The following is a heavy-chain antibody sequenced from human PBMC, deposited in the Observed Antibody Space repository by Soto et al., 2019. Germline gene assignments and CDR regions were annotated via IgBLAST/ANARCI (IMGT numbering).Heavy chain of an antibody. CDR3: ARDVGGTVTLEAAFDF. CDR1: GNSISDYY. V-gene: IGHV4-59*01. Sequence: QVQLLASGPGLVKPSETLSLTCTVSGNSISDYYWSWIRQPPGKGLEWIGYIFHNGNTNYNPSLKRRVTMSVDTSKNRFSLRLSSVTAADTALYYCARDVGGTVTLEAAFDFGGQGTMVTVS. J-gene: IGHJ3*01. D-gene: IGHD4-17*01. CDR2: IFHNGNT.